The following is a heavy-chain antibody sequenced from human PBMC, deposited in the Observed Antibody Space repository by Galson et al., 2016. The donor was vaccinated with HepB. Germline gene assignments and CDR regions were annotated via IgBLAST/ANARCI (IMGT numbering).Heavy chain of an antibody. CDR2: ISAYNGNT. V-gene: IGHV1-18*01. CDR1: GYMFTNYG. Sequence: SVKVSCKASGYMFTNYGISWVRQAPGQGLEWMGWISAYNGNTNYAQKFQDRVTMTTDTSTTVYMELRSLTSDDTAVYYCAREDSSGYFYQRYFDSWGQGTLVTVSS. J-gene: IGHJ4*02. CDR3: AREDSSGYFYQRYFDS. D-gene: IGHD3-22*01.